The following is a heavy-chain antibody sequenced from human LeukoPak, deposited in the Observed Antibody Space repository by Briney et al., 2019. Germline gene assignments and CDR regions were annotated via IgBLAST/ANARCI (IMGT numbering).Heavy chain of an antibody. Sequence: GGSLRLSCAASGFTFSSYAMSWVRQAPGKGLEWVSAISGSGGSTYYADSVKGRFTISRDNSKNTLYLQMNSLRAEDTAVYYCAKDSWGSGGYGEYYYGMDVWGQGTTVTVSS. CDR1: GFTFSSYA. D-gene: IGHD3-10*01. V-gene: IGHV3-23*01. CDR2: ISGSGGST. J-gene: IGHJ6*02. CDR3: AKDSWGSGGYGEYYYGMDV.